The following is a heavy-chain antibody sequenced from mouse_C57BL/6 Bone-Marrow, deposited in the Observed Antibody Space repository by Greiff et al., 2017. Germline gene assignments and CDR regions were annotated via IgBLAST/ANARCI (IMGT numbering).Heavy chain of an antibody. J-gene: IGHJ2*01. Sequence: QVQLQQSGAELVRPGTSVKMSCKASGYTFTNYWIGWAKQRPGHGLEWIGDIYPGGGYTNYNAKFKGKATLTADKSSSTAYMQFSSLTSEDAAIYYCARRYGSSFDYWGQGTTLTVSS. V-gene: IGHV1-63*01. CDR3: ARRYGSSFDY. CDR1: GYTFTNYW. D-gene: IGHD1-1*01. CDR2: IYPGGGYT.